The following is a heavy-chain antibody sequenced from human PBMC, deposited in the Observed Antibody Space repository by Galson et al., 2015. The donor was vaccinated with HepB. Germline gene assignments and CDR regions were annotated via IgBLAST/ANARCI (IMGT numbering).Heavy chain of an antibody. Sequence: SLRLSCAASGFTFSTYNMNWVRQAPGKGLEWVSYISSSGTNIDYAGSVKGRFTISRDNAKNSLYLQMNSLRDEDTAVYYCAREYCSSTSCYRGKGGPFDYWGQGTLVTVSS. V-gene: IGHV3-48*02. CDR1: GFTFSTYN. CDR3: AREYCSSTSCYRGKGGPFDY. D-gene: IGHD2-2*01. CDR2: ISSSGTNI. J-gene: IGHJ4*02.